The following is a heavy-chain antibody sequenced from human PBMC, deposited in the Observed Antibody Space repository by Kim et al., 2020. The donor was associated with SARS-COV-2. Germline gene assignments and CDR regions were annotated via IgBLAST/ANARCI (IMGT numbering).Heavy chain of an antibody. CDR3: AREGDLYSSGKDACDI. CDR1: GFTFSSYS. CDR2: IKPDGNQK. D-gene: IGHD6-19*01. Sequence: GGSLRLSCVASGFTFSSYSMTWVRQAPGKGLEWVANIKPDGNQKYYVDSVKGRFTISRDNAKNSLYLQMNSLRAEDTAVYYCAREGDLYSSGKDACDIWGQGRMVTVSS. J-gene: IGHJ3*02. V-gene: IGHV3-7*01.